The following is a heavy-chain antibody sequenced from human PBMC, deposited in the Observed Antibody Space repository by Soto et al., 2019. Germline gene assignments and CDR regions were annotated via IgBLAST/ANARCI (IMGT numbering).Heavy chain of an antibody. CDR1: GFTFSSYA. CDR2: ISGSGGST. J-gene: IGHJ4*02. V-gene: IGHV3-23*01. Sequence: GGSLRLSCAASGFTFSSYAMSWVRQAPGKGLEWVSAISGSGGSTYYADSVKGRFTISRDNSKNTLYLQMNSLRAEDTAVYYCAKLGYCSSTSCYWAPLNPALDYWGQGTLVTVSS. D-gene: IGHD2-2*01. CDR3: AKLGYCSSTSCYWAPLNPALDY.